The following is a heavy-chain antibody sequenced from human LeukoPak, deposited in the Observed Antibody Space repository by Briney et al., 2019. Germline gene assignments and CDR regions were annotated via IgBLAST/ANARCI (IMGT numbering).Heavy chain of an antibody. V-gene: IGHV4-59*12. J-gene: IGHJ5*02. D-gene: IGHD1-1*01. Sequence: SETLSLTCTVSGGSISSYYWSWIRQPPGKGLEWIGYIYYSGSTNYNPSLKSRVTISVDKSKNQFSLKLSSVTAADTAVYYCASFDNWNDQTDNWFDPWGQGTLVTVSS. CDR1: GGSISSYY. CDR2: IYYSGST. CDR3: ASFDNWNDQTDNWFDP.